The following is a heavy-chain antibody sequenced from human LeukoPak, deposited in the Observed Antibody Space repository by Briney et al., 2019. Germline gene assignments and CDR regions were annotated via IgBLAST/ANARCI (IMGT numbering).Heavy chain of an antibody. CDR1: GGSISSSSSY. J-gene: IGHJ4*02. CDR2: IYYSGST. Sequence: PSETLSLTCTVSGGSISSSSSYWGWIRQHPGKGLEWIGYIYYSGSTYYNPSLKSRVTISVDTSENQFSLKLSSVTAADTAVYYCARDYRYGDGFDYWGQGTLVTVSS. V-gene: IGHV4-31*03. CDR3: ARDYRYGDGFDY. D-gene: IGHD4-17*01.